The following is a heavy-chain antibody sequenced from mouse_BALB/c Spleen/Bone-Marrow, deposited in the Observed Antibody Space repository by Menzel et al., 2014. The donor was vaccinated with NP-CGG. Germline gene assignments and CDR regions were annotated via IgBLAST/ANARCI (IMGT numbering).Heavy chain of an antibody. CDR2: VDPYYGAT. J-gene: IGHJ2*01. CDR1: GYSFTGYN. Sequence: VQLQQSGPELEKPGASVKISCKASGYSFTGYNMNWVKRYNGQSLEWIGNVDPYYGATTYNQKFKGEATLTVDKSSSTAYMQLERLTSEDSAVYYCARSYNSFDFWGQGTTLTVSS. CDR3: ARSYNSFDF. V-gene: IGHV1-39*01.